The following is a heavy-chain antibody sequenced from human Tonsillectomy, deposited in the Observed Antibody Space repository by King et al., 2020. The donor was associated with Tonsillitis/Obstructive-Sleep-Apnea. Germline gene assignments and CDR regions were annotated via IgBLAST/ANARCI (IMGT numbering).Heavy chain of an antibody. D-gene: IGHD3-10*02. CDR1: GFTFSNAW. V-gene: IGHV3-15*01. Sequence: VQLVESGGGLVKPGGSLRLSCSASGFTFSNAWMRGVREAPGKGLKWVGRIKSKTDCGTTDYATPVKGRFTFSRDDSKNTLYLQMNSLKTEDTAVYYCTTDVHDFDYWGQGTLVTVSS. CDR2: IKSKTDCGTT. J-gene: IGHJ4*02. CDR3: TTDVHDFDY.